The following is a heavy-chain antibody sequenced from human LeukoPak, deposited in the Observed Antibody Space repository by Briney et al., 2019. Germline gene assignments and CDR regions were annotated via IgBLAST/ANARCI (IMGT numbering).Heavy chain of an antibody. J-gene: IGHJ3*02. CDR2: IYPAYSDT. D-gene: IGHD3-22*01. V-gene: IGHV5-51*01. CDR3: ARYHSNSSGYYALDI. CDR1: GSIFTTYW. Sequence: GESLKISCKGSGSIFTTYWIAWVRQMPGKGLEWMGIIYPAYSDTRYSPSFQGQVTISADKSISTASLQWSSLGASDTAIYYCARYHSNSSGYYALDIWGQGTMVTVSS.